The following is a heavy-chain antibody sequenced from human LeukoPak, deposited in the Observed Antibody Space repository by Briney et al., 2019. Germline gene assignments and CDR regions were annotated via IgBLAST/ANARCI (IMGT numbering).Heavy chain of an antibody. Sequence: GGSLRLSCAASGFTFSSYWMSWVRQAPGKGLEWVANIKQDGSEKYYVDSVKGRFTISRDNAKNSLYLQMNSLRAEDTAVYYCASRGVVPAASFDYWGQGTLVTVSS. CDR2: IKQDGSEK. D-gene: IGHD2-2*01. J-gene: IGHJ4*02. V-gene: IGHV3-7*01. CDR1: GFTFSSYW. CDR3: ASRGVVPAASFDY.